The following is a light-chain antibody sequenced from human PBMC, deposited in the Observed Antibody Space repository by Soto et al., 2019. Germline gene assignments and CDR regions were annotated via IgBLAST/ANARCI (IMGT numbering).Light chain of an antibody. V-gene: IGKV3-20*01. CDR1: QSVYSSY. CDR2: DAS. J-gene: IGKJ4*01. CDR3: QQYGSSSLT. Sequence: EIVLTQSPGTLSLSPGERATLSCRASQSVYSSYLAWYQQKPGQAPRLLIYDASSRATGIPDRFSGSGSGTDFTLTISRLEPKDFAVYYCQQYGSSSLTFGGETKVEIK.